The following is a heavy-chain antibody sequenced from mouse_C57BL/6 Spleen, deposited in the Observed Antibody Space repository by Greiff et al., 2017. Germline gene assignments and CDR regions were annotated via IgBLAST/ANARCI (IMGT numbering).Heavy chain of an antibody. D-gene: IGHD1-1*01. V-gene: IGHV1-80*01. CDR3: ARGVGSSYCWYFGG. J-gene: IGHJ1*03. CDR1: GYAFSSYW. CDR2: IYPGDGDT. Sequence: QVQLQQSGAELVKPGASVKISCKASGYAFSSYWMNWVKQRPGQGLEWIGQIYPGDGDTNYNGKFKGKATLTADKSSSTAYMQLSSLTSEDSAVDFCARGVGSSYCWYFGGWGTGTTVTVA.